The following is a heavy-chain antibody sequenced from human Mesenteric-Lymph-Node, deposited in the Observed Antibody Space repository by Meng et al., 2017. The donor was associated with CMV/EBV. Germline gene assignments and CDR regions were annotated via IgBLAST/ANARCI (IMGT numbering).Heavy chain of an antibody. J-gene: IGHJ4*02. V-gene: IGHV4-34*01. Sequence: QGQLHQGGAGLVKPSETLSLTCAVYGGSFSGYYWNWIRQSPEKGLEWIGEINHSGSTTYNPSFTSRIIISVDTSTNQISLNMSSVTAADTAVYYCARGSSYDILTGYFDYWGQGALVTVSS. CDR1: GGSFSGYY. D-gene: IGHD3-9*01. CDR3: ARGSSYDILTGYFDY. CDR2: INHSGST.